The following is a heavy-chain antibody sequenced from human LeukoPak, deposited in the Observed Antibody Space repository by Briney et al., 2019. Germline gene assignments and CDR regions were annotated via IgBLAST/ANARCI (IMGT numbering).Heavy chain of an antibody. Sequence: KSSETLSLTCTVSGXLISSSSYYWGWVRQPPEKGLEWIGSFYYTGNTYYHPSLKSRVTISVDTPKNQFSLNVSSVTAADTAVYYCARTAGVAVAGSRQYFDYWGQGALVTVSS. V-gene: IGHV4-39*01. CDR2: FYYTGNT. CDR3: ARTAGVAVAGSRQYFDY. CDR1: GXLISSSSYY. D-gene: IGHD6-19*01. J-gene: IGHJ4*02.